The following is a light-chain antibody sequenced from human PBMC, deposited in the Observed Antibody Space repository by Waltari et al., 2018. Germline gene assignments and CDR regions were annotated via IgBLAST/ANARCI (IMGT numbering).Light chain of an antibody. Sequence: EIVMTQSPVTLSVSPGERVTLSCRASQSVETRLAWYQQRPGQAPRLLICDASIRTTDVPARFSARGSGTEFSLTISGLRSEDSAVYFCRHYSGWPCAFGQGTKLQIK. V-gene: IGKV3-15*01. CDR2: DAS. CDR3: RHYSGWPCA. CDR1: QSVETR. J-gene: IGKJ2*02.